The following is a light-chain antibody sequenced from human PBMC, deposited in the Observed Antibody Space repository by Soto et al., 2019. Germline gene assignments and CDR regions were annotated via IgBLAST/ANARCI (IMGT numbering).Light chain of an antibody. V-gene: IGKV3-15*01. J-gene: IGKJ2*01. CDR1: QSVGSN. CDR3: QQYNNWPLEFT. Sequence: EIVMTQSPATLSVSPGERATLSCRATQSVGSNLAWYQQKPGQAPRLLIYGASTRATGIPARFSGSGSGTEFTLTISGLQSADFAVYYFQQYNNWPLEFTFGQGTKLEIK. CDR2: GAS.